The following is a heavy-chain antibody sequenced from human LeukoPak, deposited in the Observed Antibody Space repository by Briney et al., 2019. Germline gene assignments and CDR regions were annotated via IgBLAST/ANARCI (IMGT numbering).Heavy chain of an antibody. V-gene: IGHV3-30*04. CDR3: ARDLIQFAHYYDSSGSTSLGY. Sequence: GGSLRLSCAASGFTFSSYAMHWVRQAPGKGLEWVAVISYDGSNKYYADSVKGRFTISRDNSKNTLYLQMNSLRAEDTAVYYCARDLIQFAHYYDSSGSTSLGYWGQGTLVTVSS. CDR1: GFTFSSYA. D-gene: IGHD3-22*01. CDR2: ISYDGSNK. J-gene: IGHJ4*02.